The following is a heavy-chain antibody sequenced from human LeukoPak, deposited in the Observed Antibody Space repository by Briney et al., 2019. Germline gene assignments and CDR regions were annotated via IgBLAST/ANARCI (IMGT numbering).Heavy chain of an antibody. D-gene: IGHD6-19*01. CDR1: GFTFSSYA. CDR2: ISYDGSNK. J-gene: IGHJ6*02. CDR3: ARASIAVAGYGMDV. Sequence: GGSLRLSCAASGFTFSSYAMHWVRQAPGKGLEWVAVISYDGSNKYYADSVKGRFTISRDNSKNTLYLQMNSLRAEDTAVYYCARASIAVAGYGMDVWGQWTTVTVSS. V-gene: IGHV3-30-3*01.